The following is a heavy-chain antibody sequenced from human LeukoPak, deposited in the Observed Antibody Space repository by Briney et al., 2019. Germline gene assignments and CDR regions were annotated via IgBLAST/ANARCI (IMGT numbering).Heavy chain of an antibody. J-gene: IGHJ5*02. CDR2: IYYSGST. Sequence: SETLSLTCTVSGGSISGYYWGWIRQPPGKGLEWIGSIYYSGSTYYNPSLKSRVTISVDTSKNQFSLKLSSVTAADTAVYYCARPRHITNPSWFDPWGQGTLVTVSS. CDR1: GGSISGYY. D-gene: IGHD3-10*01. CDR3: ARPRHITNPSWFDP. V-gene: IGHV4-39*01.